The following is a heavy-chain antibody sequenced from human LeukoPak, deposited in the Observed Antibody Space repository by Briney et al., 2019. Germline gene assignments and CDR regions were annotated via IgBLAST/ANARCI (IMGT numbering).Heavy chain of an antibody. CDR3: AKLGPTMVREGEGFDY. CDR2: IRYDGSNK. Sequence: GGSLRLSCAASGFTFSSYGMHWVRQAPGKGLEWVAFIRYDGSNKYYADSVKGRFTISRDNSKNTLYLQMNSLRAEDTAVYYCAKLGPTMVREGEGFDYWGQGTMVTVS. V-gene: IGHV3-30*02. J-gene: IGHJ4*02. CDR1: GFTFSSYG. D-gene: IGHD3-10*01.